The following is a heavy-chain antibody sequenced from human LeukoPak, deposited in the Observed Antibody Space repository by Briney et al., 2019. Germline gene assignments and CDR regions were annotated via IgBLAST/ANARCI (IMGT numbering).Heavy chain of an antibody. J-gene: IGHJ4*02. Sequence: SGTLSLTCTVSGGSISSSSYYWGWIRQPPGKGLEWIGSIYYSGSTYYNPSLKSRVTISVDTSKNQFSLKLSSVTAADTAVYYCARGLSSLRFIYDFWSQGALVTVSS. CDR2: IYYSGST. CDR1: GGSISSSSYY. V-gene: IGHV4-39*01. D-gene: IGHD5/OR15-5a*01. CDR3: ARGLSSLRFIYDF.